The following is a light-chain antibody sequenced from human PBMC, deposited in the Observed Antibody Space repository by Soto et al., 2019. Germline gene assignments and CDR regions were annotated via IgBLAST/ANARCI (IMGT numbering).Light chain of an antibody. CDR2: YDS. V-gene: IGLV3-21*04. Sequence: SYELTQPPSVSVAPGKTARITCGGNNIGSKSVHWYQQKPGQAPVLVIYYDSDRPSGIPERFSGSNSGNTATLTISRVEAGDEADYYCQVWDSSSDRDVVFGGGTKGTVL. CDR1: NIGSKS. J-gene: IGLJ2*01. CDR3: QVWDSSSDRDVV.